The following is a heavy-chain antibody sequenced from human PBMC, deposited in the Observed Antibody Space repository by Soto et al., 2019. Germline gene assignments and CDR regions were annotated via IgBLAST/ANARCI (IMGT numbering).Heavy chain of an antibody. CDR3: IRRRQGLVQL. V-gene: IGHV3-9*01. CDR1: GFTFDDYA. J-gene: IGHJ1*01. Sequence: EVQLVESGGGLVQPGRSLRLSCVASGFTFDDYAMHWVRQAPGKGLEWVPGITWSGGTRDYEDSVKGRFTISRDNAKNSVYLQIDSLRVEDTALYYCIRRRQGLVQLWGRGTLVTVSS. CDR2: ITWSGGTR.